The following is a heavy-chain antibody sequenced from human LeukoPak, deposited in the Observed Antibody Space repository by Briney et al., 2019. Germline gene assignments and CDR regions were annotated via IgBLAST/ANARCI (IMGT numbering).Heavy chain of an antibody. D-gene: IGHD2-2*02. CDR1: GFTFSSYN. V-gene: IGHV3-21*01. Sequence: GGSLRLSCAASGFTFSSYNMNWVRQAPGKGLEWVSSISSSSSYIYYAESVKGRFTISRDNAKNSLYLQMNSLRAEDTAVYHCARDGACNTTRCFTYYYDYWGQGTLVTVSS. CDR3: ARDGACNTTRCFTYYYDY. CDR2: ISSSSSYI. J-gene: IGHJ4*02.